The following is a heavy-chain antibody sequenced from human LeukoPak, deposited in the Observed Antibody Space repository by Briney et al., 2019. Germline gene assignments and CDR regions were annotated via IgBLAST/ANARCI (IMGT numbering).Heavy chain of an antibody. D-gene: IGHD5-24*01. V-gene: IGHV4-34*01. CDR1: GGSFSRYY. Sequence: PSETLSLTCAVYGGSFSRYYWSWIRQSPGKGLEWIAEIDHRGDTNYNPSVKSRVTISVDTSKNQFSLKVRSLSAADTAVYYCARGATISETGYFDFWGQGTPVTVSS. CDR2: IDHRGDT. CDR3: ARGATISETGYFDF. J-gene: IGHJ4*03.